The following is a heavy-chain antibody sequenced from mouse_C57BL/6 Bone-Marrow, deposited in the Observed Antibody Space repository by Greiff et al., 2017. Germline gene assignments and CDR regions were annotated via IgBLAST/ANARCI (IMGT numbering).Heavy chain of an antibody. CDR2: IYWDDDK. V-gene: IGHV8-12*01. CDR1: GFSLSTSGMG. J-gene: IGHJ2*01. CDR3: ARNGDYCGSKKVYYDY. D-gene: IGHD1-1*01. Sequence: QVTLKESGPGILQSSQTLSLTCSFSGFSLSTSGMGVSWIRQPSGKGLEWLAHIYWDDDKRYNPSLKSRHTISKDTSRNQVFLKITSVDTADTATYYYARNGDYCGSKKVYYDYGGQGTTLTVSS.